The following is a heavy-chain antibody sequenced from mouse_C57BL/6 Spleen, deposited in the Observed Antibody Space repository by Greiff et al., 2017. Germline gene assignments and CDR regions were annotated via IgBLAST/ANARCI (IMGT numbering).Heavy chain of an antibody. D-gene: IGHD2-2*01. CDR3: TRKGVTTTFDY. CDR1: GYTFTDYE. CDR2: IDPETGGT. Sequence: VQLQESGAELVRPGASVTLSCKASGYTFTDYEMHWVKQTPVHGLEWIGAIDPETGGTAYNQKFKGKAILTAYKSSSTAYMELRSLTSEDSAVYYCTRKGVTTTFDYWGQGTTLTVSS. J-gene: IGHJ2*01. V-gene: IGHV1-15*01.